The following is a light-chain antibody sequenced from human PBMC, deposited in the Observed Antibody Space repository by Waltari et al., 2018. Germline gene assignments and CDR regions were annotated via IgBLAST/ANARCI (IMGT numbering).Light chain of an antibody. J-gene: IGLJ1*01. V-gene: IGLV2-23*02. Sequence: QSALTQPASVSGSPGQSITVSCPGTSSDVGCYNLVSWYQHHPPKAPKLMVYEVSTRPSGVLNRFSGAKSGTPASLTIAGLQPEDEADYYCCSYAGANTYVFGSGTKVTVL. CDR2: EVS. CDR1: SSDVGCYNL. CDR3: CSYAGANTYV.